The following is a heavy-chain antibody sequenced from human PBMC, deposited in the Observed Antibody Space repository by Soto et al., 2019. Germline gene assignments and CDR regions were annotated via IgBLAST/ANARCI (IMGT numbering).Heavy chain of an antibody. J-gene: IGHJ5*02. V-gene: IGHV4-59*01. D-gene: IGHD6-19*01. CDR2: IYYSGST. CDR3: ARDPSSGWKWFDP. CDR1: GGSISTYH. Sequence: QVQLQESGPGLVKPSETLSLTCTVSGGSISTYHWSWIRQPPGKGLEWIGYIYYSGSTNYNPSLMSRVTISVDTSKNQFSLKLSSVTAADTAVYYCARDPSSGWKWFDPWGQGTLVTVSS.